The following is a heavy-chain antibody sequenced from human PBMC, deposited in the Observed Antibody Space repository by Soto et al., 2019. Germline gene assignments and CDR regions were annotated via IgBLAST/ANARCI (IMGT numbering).Heavy chain of an antibody. CDR2: IFSNDEK. CDR3: ARGGSGDFWSGYWEYFDY. J-gene: IGHJ4*02. CDR1: GFSLSNARMG. Sequence: QVTLKESGPVLVKPTETLTLTCTVSGFSLSNARMGVSWIRQPPGKALEGLAHIFSNDEKSYSTSLKSRLTIHKDTSNSQVVLTLTNMEPVDTATYYCARGGSGDFWSGYWEYFDYWGQGTLVTVSS. D-gene: IGHD3-3*01. V-gene: IGHV2-26*01.